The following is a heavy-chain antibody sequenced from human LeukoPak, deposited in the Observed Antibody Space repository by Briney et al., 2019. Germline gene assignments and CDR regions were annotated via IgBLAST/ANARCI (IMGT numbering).Heavy chain of an antibody. CDR2: ISYDGSKK. V-gene: IGHV3-30*04. CDR1: GLTFSSNP. J-gene: IGHJ4*02. D-gene: IGHD1-26*01. Sequence: PGGSLRLSCEVSGLTFSSNPMNWVRQAPGKGLEWVAVISYDGSKKYYTDSVKGRFTISRDNSKDTLYLQMNSLRAEDTAVYYCAREGGYSGSYRDCYFDYWGQGTLVTVSS. CDR3: AREGGYSGSYRDCYFDY.